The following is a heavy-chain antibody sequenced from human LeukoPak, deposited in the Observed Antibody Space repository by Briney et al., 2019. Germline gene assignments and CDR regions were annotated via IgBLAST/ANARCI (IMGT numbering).Heavy chain of an antibody. CDR1: GGSISSSSYY. CDR3: ARVPDYDSSGYSPGDY. Sequence: SETLSLTCTVSGGSISSSSYYWGWIRQPPGKGLEWIGSIYYSGSTYYNPSLKSRVTISVDTSKNQFSLKLSSVTAADTAVYYCARVPDYDSSGYSPGDYWGQGTLVTVSS. CDR2: IYYSGST. J-gene: IGHJ4*02. D-gene: IGHD3-22*01. V-gene: IGHV4-39*07.